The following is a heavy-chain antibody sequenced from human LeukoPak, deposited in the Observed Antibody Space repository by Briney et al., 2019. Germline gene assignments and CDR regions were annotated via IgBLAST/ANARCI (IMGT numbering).Heavy chain of an antibody. V-gene: IGHV4-59*01. J-gene: IGHJ4*02. CDR2: IYYSGST. CDR1: GGSISSYY. D-gene: IGHD5-24*01. Sequence: SETLSLTCTVSGGSISSYYWSWIRQPPGKGLEWIGYIYYSGSTNYNPSLKSRVTISVDTSKNQFSLKLSSVTAADTAVYYCARLGPHGYNYAYWGQGTLVTVSS. CDR3: ARLGPHGYNYAY.